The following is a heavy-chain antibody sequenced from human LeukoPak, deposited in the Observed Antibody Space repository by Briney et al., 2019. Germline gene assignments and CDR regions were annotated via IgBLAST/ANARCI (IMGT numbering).Heavy chain of an antibody. D-gene: IGHD5-18*01. CDR2: IIPIFGTA. V-gene: IGHV1-69*13. J-gene: IGHJ5*02. Sequence: ASVKVSCKASGGTFSSYAISWVRQAPGQGLEWMGGIIPIFGTANYAQKFQGRVTITADESTSTAYMELSSLRSEDTAVYYCARVTHTELSTWFDPWGQGTLVTVSS. CDR3: ARVTHTELSTWFDP. CDR1: GGTFSSYA.